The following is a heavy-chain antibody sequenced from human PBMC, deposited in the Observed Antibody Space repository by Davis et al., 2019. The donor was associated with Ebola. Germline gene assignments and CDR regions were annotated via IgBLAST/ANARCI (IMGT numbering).Heavy chain of an antibody. CDR2: INPSAGYT. Sequence: ASVTVSCKASGYTFSNYYLHWVRQAPGQGLEWMGVINPSAGYTNYAQKFQGRVTITRDTSTSTVHLEVRRLRSEDTAVYYCARDGPDDYGLDVWGQGTAVAVSS. V-gene: IGHV1-46*01. J-gene: IGHJ6*02. CDR3: ARDGPDDYGLDV. CDR1: GYTFSNYY. D-gene: IGHD3-3*01.